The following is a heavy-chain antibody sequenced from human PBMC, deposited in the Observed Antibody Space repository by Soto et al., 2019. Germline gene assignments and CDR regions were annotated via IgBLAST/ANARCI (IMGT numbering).Heavy chain of an antibody. V-gene: IGHV3-23*01. CDR3: AKDDFGNSSSWPYYFDY. CDR1: GFTFSSYA. Sequence: HPGGSLRLSCAASGFTFSSYAMSWVRQAPGKGLEWVSAISGSGGSTYYADSVKGRFTISRDNSKNTLYLQMNSLRAEDTAVYYCAKDDFGNSSSWPYYFDYWGQGTLVTVSS. D-gene: IGHD6-13*01. CDR2: ISGSGGST. J-gene: IGHJ4*02.